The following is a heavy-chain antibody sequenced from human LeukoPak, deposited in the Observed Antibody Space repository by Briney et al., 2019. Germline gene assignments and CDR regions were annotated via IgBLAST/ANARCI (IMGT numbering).Heavy chain of an antibody. Sequence: GGSLRLSCAASGFTFSSYAMSWVRQAPGKGLEWVSGITSGGSTYKVDSVRGRFTISRDNSKNTLYLQMNSLRAEDTAVYYCAKEASRGFDIWGQGTMVTVSS. J-gene: IGHJ3*02. CDR3: AKEASRGFDI. CDR2: ITSGGST. CDR1: GFTFSSYA. D-gene: IGHD6-6*01. V-gene: IGHV3-23*01.